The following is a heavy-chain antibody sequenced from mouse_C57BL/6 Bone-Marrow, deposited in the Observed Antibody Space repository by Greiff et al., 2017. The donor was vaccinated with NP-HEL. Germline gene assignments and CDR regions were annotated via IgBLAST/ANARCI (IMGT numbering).Heavy chain of an antibody. CDR3: ARDYFYWYFDV. CDR1: GYTFTSYW. CDR2: IDPSDRYT. Sequence: QVQLQQPGAELVMPGASVKLSCKASGYTFTSYWMHWVKQRPGQGLEWIGEIDPSDRYTTYNQKFKGKSTLTVDKSSSTAYMQLSSLTSEDSAVYDCARDYFYWYFDVWGTGTTVTVSS. J-gene: IGHJ1*03. V-gene: IGHV1-69*01. D-gene: IGHD2-13*01.